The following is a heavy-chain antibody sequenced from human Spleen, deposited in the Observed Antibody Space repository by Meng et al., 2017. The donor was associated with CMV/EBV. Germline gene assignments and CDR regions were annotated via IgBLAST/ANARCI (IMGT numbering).Heavy chain of an antibody. V-gene: IGHV3-11*01. Sequence: CAGSRLTCSDYYMKWTGQALGKGLERVSWVSSSCSDILYVDPVKGQFTISRDDAKSSLFLQMHSLRAEDTAVYYCARVSAPGSYPSDLWGQGTLVTVSS. CDR3: ARVSAPGSYPSDL. D-gene: IGHD3-10*01. J-gene: IGHJ5*02. CDR1: RLTCSDYY. CDR2: VSSSCSDI.